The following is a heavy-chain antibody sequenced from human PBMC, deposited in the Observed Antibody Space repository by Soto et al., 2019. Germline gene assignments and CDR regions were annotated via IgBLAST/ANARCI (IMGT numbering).Heavy chain of an antibody. V-gene: IGHV1-24*01. CDR1: GYTLTELS. CDR3: ATKSVSAAAGSWYFDY. J-gene: IGHJ4*02. CDR2: FDPEDGET. Sequence: ASVKVSCKVSGYTLTELSMHWVRQAPGKGLEWMGGFDPEDGETIYAQKFQGRVTMTEDTSTDTAYMELSGLRSEDTAVYYCATKSVSAAAGSWYFDYWGQGTLVTVSS. D-gene: IGHD6-13*01.